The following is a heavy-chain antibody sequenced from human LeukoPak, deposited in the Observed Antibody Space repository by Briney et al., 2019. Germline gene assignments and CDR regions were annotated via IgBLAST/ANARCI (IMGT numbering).Heavy chain of an antibody. J-gene: IGHJ4*02. CDR2: INPDSGGT. Sequence: ASVKVSCKASGYTFTAYFMHWVRQAPGQGLEWMGWINPDSGGTNYAQKFQGRVTMTRDTSISTAYMELSGLRSDDTAVYYCARAYFGYVSGSNFDYWAREPWSPSPQ. V-gene: IGHV1-2*02. CDR3: ARAYFGYVSGSNFDY. CDR1: GYTFTAYF. D-gene: IGHD3-10*01.